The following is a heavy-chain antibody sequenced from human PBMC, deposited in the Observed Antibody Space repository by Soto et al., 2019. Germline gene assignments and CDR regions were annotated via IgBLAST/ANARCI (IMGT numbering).Heavy chain of an antibody. J-gene: IGHJ4*02. CDR3: ARIYCSGGTCPRGLDYFDY. V-gene: IGHV1-46*01. CDR1: GYTFTSYY. Sequence: GASVKVSCKASGYTFTSYYIHWVRQAPGQGLEWMGIINPSDRTTYYPQNFQGRVTMTADTSATTVYMELRGLRSDDTAVYYCARIYCSGGTCPRGLDYFDYWGQGTLVTVSS. CDR2: INPSDRTT. D-gene: IGHD2-15*01.